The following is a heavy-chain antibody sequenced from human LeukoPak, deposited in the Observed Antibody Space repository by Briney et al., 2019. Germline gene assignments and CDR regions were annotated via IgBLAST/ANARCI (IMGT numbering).Heavy chain of an antibody. CDR2: MYTSGNT. J-gene: IGHJ4*02. CDR3: ARDSGYDLS. V-gene: IGHV4-4*07. Sequence: SETLSLTCTVSGDSISSYFWSWIRQPAGKGLELIGRMYTSGNTIYNPSLKSRVSVSVDTSKNQLSLKVRSVTAADTAVYYCARDSGYDLSWGQGTLVTVSS. CDR1: GDSISSYF. D-gene: IGHD5-12*01.